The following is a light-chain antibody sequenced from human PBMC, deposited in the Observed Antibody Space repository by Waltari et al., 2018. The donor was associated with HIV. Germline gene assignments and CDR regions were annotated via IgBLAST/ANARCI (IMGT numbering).Light chain of an antibody. CDR3: QQSHSGPRT. J-gene: IGKJ1*01. Sequence: DIQMTQSPSSLSAYIGDTVIITCRAGQTVNNYLNWYQQTPGKAPKLLIYGASTLQRGFPSRLGSIGAGTEFTLTSTGLQPDDYGTYYCQQSHSGPRTFGQGTKVEMK. CDR2: GAS. V-gene: IGKV1-39*01. CDR1: QTVNNY.